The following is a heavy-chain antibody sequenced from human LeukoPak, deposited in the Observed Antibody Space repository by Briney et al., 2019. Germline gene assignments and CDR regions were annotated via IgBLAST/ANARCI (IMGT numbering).Heavy chain of an antibody. V-gene: IGHV1-18*01. CDR1: GYTFTSYG. J-gene: IGHJ4*02. Sequence: ASVKVSCKASGYTFTSYGISWVRQAPGQGLEWMGWISAYNGNTNYAQKLQGRVTMTTDTSTSTAYMELRSLRSDDTAVYYCARDTGLYYYDSSGYYNHFDYWAREPWSPSPQ. CDR3: ARDTGLYYYDSSGYYNHFDY. D-gene: IGHD3-22*01. CDR2: ISAYNGNT.